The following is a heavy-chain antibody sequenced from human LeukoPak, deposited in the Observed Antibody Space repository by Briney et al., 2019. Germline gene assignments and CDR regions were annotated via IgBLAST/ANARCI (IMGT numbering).Heavy chain of an antibody. J-gene: IGHJ4*02. CDR2: ITGDCKYI. Sequence: GGSLRLSCAASGFIFKTYTMTWVRQAPGKGLEWVSSITGDCKYITYADSVKGRFTISRDTAKNSLFLQVASLMGHDTATSYCAREGNDYYYDQWGQGTLVTVSS. V-gene: IGHV3-21*01. CDR1: GFIFKTYT. CDR3: AREGNDYYYDQ. D-gene: IGHD3-16*01.